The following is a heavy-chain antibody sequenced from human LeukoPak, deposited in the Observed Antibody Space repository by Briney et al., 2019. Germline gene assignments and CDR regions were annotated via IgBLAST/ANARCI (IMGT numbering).Heavy chain of an antibody. D-gene: IGHD3-16*01. Sequence: PGRSLRLSCAASGFTFSSYGMHWVRQAPGKGLEWVAVIWYDGSNKYYADSVKGRFTISRDNSKNTLYLQMNSLRAEDTAVYYCARDQGYDYVWGSRGFDYWGQGTLVTVSS. CDR2: IWYDGSNK. CDR1: GFTFSSYG. V-gene: IGHV3-30*19. CDR3: ARDQGYDYVWGSRGFDY. J-gene: IGHJ4*02.